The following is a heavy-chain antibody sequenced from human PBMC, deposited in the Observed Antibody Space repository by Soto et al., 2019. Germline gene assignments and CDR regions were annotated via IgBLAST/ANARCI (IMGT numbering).Heavy chain of an antibody. V-gene: IGHV2-5*02. CDR3: AHGRRGAVCCGGNYYHFPS. CDR1: GFSISADGVG. J-gene: IGHJ4*02. CDR2: LYWDDDK. D-gene: IGHD2-15*01. Sequence: QITLKESGPSLVKPTQTLTLTCSCSGFSISADGVGVGWIRQPPGKALEWLAILYWDDDKRYSPSPNSRHSIPTETSRIHVGLTMTNVDPVDTATYFCAHGRRGAVCCGGNYYHFPSWGQRTLVTVSS.